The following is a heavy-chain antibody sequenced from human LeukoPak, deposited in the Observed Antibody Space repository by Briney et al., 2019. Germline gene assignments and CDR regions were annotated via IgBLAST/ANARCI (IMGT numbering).Heavy chain of an antibody. V-gene: IGHV4-39*01. CDR1: GGSISSSSYY. Sequence: SETLSLTCTVSGGSISSSSYYWGWIRQPPGKGLEWIGSVYYSGITYYNPSLKSRVTISVDTSNNQFSLKLSSVTAADTAVYYCARWSMASDAFDIWGQGTMVTVSS. J-gene: IGHJ3*02. D-gene: IGHD2/OR15-2a*01. CDR3: ARWSMASDAFDI. CDR2: VYYSGIT.